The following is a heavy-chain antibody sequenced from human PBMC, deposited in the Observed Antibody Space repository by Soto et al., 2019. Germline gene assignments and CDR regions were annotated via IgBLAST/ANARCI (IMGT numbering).Heavy chain of an antibody. CDR3: TAGKLYPSLDFDY. J-gene: IGHJ4*02. Sequence: PGGSLRLSCTASGFTFGDYAMSWVRQAPGKGLEWVGFIRSKAYGGTTEYAASVKGRFTISRDDPKSIAYLQMNSLKTEDTAVHYCTAGKLYPSLDFDYWGQGTLVTVSS. V-gene: IGHV3-49*04. CDR2: IRSKAYGGTT. D-gene: IGHD2-8*01. CDR1: GFTFGDYA.